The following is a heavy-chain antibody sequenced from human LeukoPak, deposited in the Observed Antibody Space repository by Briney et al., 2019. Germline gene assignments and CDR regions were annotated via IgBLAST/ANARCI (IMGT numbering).Heavy chain of an antibody. CDR1: GYTFTSHG. V-gene: IGHV1-18*01. CDR2: INAYIGNT. Sequence: ASVKVSCKASGYTFTSHGFSWVRQAPGQGLEWMGWINAYIGNTNYAQKFQGRVTITRNTSISTAYMELSSLRSDDTAVYYCARVKYGDYDCWGQGTLVTVSS. CDR3: ARVKYGDYDC. J-gene: IGHJ4*02. D-gene: IGHD4-17*01.